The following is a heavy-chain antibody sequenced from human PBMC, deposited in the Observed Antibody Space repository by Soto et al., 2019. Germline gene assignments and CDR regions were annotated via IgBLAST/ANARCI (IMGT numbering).Heavy chain of an antibody. D-gene: IGHD3-16*01. J-gene: IGHJ5*01. CDR2: IYSGGST. V-gene: IGHV3-66*01. CDR3: GRGGGKDASNPLPLAS. CDR1: GFTISSNY. Sequence: EVQLVESGGGLVQPGGSLRLSCAASGFTISSNYMSWVRQAPGKGLEWVSVIYSGGSTYYADSVKGRFTISRDNSKNTLYLQMNSLRAEDTVVFYGGRGGGKDASNPLPLASWGQEPW.